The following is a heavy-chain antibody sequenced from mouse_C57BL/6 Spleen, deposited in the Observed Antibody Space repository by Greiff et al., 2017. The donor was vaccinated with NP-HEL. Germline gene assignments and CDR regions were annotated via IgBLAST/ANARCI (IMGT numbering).Heavy chain of an antibody. V-gene: IGHV1-52*01. D-gene: IGHD2-5*01. CDR3: ARGHSNWYFDV. CDR1: GYTFTSYW. Sequence: QVQLQQPGAELVRPGSSVKLSCKASGYTFTSYWMHWVKQRPIQGLEWIGNTDPSDSETHYNQKFKDKATLTVDKSSSTAYMQLSSLTSEDSAVYYCARGHSNWYFDVWGTGTTVTVSS. J-gene: IGHJ1*03. CDR2: TDPSDSET.